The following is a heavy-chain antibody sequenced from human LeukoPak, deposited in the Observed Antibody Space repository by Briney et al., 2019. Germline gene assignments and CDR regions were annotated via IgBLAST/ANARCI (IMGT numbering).Heavy chain of an antibody. D-gene: IGHD4-17*01. V-gene: IGHV1-18*01. CDR1: GYTFTSYG. CDR2: ISGYNGNT. Sequence: ASVKVSCKASGYTFTSYGINWVRQAPGQGLEWMGWISGYNGNTNYAQKLQGRVTMTTDTSTSTAYVELRSLRSDDTAVYYCARTVPTVTTYWYFDLWGRGTLVTVSS. CDR3: ARTVPTVTTYWYFDL. J-gene: IGHJ2*01.